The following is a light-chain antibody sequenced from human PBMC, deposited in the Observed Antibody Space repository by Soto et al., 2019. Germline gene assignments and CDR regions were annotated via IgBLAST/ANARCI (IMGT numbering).Light chain of an antibody. CDR1: SSDVGSNT. CDR3: STWDDRLFGHV. CDR2: SND. Sequence: QSALTQPPSASATPGQRVTISCSGRSSDVGSNTVNWYQQFPGAAPKLLIYSNDQRPSGVPDRFSASKSGTSASLAISGIQSDDQADYSCSTWDDRLFGHVFGPGTKVTVL. V-gene: IGLV1-44*01. J-gene: IGLJ1*01.